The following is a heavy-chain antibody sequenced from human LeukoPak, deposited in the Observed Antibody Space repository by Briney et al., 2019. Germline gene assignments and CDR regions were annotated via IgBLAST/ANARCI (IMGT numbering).Heavy chain of an antibody. D-gene: IGHD2-15*01. Sequence: GGSLRLSCAASGFTFSSYSMNWVRQAPGKGLEWVSHITSSSSTMYYADSVKGRFTISRDNAKNSLYLQMNSLRAEDTAVYYCARGIDAWGQGTLVTVSS. CDR2: ITSSSSTM. V-gene: IGHV3-48*01. J-gene: IGHJ5*02. CDR3: ARGIDA. CDR1: GFTFSSYS.